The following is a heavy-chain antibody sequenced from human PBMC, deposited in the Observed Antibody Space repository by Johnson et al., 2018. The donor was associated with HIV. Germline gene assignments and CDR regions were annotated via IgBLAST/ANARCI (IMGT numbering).Heavy chain of an antibody. CDR3: AKPAAAARDAFDI. CDR2: IYSGGST. D-gene: IGHD6-13*01. CDR1: GFTVSSNY. J-gene: IGHJ3*02. Sequence: VQLVESGGGLVQPGGSLRLSCAASGFTVSSNYMSWVRQAPGKGLEWVSVIYSGGSTYYADSVKGRFTISRDNSKNTLYLQMSSLRAEDTAVYYCAKPAAAARDAFDIWGQGTMVTVSS. V-gene: IGHV3-66*04.